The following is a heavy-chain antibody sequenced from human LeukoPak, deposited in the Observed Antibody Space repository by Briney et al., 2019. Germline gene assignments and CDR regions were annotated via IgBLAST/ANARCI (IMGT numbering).Heavy chain of an antibody. CDR2: INPNSGGT. Sequence: ASVKVSCKASGYTFTGYYMHWVRQAPGQGLEWMGWINPNSGGTNYAQKFQGRVTMTRDTSISTAYMEVSRLRADDTAVYYCARDEEITGTSQQSLGFDPWGQGTLVTVSS. J-gene: IGHJ5*02. D-gene: IGHD1-20*01. CDR1: GYTFTGYY. CDR3: ARDEEITGTSQQSLGFDP. V-gene: IGHV1-2*02.